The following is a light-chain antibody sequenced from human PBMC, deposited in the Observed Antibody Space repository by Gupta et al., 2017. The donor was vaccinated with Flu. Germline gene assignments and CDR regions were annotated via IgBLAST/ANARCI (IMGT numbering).Light chain of an antibody. CDR1: SRDVGGYKY. CDR3: SSYAGGNNWV. CDR2: EVS. Sequence: QPALTQPPSAPASPGQPFTISCPGTSRDVGGYKYVSCDQQYPGKAPKLMSSEVSTRPSGVPDRFSGSKSGNTASLTVSELQAEDEAGYYCSSYAGGNNWVFGGGTNLTVL. J-gene: IGLJ3*02. V-gene: IGLV2-8*01.